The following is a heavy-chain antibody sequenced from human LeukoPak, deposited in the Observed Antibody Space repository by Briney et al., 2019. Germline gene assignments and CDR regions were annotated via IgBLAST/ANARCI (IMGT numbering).Heavy chain of an antibody. CDR2: IYYSGST. CDR3: ARGRGYSYGPPYYYYYYYMDV. V-gene: IGHV4-39*07. CDR1: GGSISSSNYY. J-gene: IGHJ6*03. D-gene: IGHD5-18*01. Sequence: SETLSLTCTVSGGSISSSNYYWGWIRQPPGKGLEWIGSIYYSGSTYYNPSLKSRVTISVDTSKNQFSLKLSSVTAADTAVYYCARGRGYSYGPPYYYYYYYMDVWGKGTTVTVSS.